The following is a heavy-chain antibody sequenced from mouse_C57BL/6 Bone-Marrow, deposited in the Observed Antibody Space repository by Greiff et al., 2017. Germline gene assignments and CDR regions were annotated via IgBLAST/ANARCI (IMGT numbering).Heavy chain of an antibody. J-gene: IGHJ4*01. CDR3: ARGIYYDYDEGYYAMDY. Sequence: VQLQQSVAELVRPGASVKLSCTASGFNIKNTYMHWVKQRPEQGLEWIGRIDPANGNTKYAPKFQGKATITADTSSNTAYLQLSSLTSEYTAIYYCARGIYYDYDEGYYAMDYWGQGTSVTVSS. CDR2: IDPANGNT. D-gene: IGHD2-4*01. CDR1: GFNIKNTY. V-gene: IGHV14-3*01.